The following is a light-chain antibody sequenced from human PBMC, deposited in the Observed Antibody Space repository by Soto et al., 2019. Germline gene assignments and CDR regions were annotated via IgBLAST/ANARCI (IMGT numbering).Light chain of an antibody. V-gene: IGKV3-15*01. Sequence: EIVMTQSPATLSVSPGERATLSCRASQSVRRNLAWYQQKPGQAPRLLIYEASTRATGIPARFSGSGSGTEFTLTISSLQSEDFVVYYCHQYNDWPLTFGGGTRVEIK. J-gene: IGKJ4*01. CDR3: HQYNDWPLT. CDR1: QSVRRN. CDR2: EAS.